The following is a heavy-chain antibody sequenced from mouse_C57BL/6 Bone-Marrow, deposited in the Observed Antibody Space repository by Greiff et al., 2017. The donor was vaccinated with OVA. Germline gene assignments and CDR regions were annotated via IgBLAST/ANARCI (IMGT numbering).Heavy chain of an antibody. V-gene: IGHV1-74*01. Sequence: QVQLQQPGAELVKPGASVKVSCKASGYTFTSYWMHWVKQRPGQGLEWIGRIHPSDSDTNSTQKFKGKATLTVDKSSSTAYMQLSSLIAEDAAVYYCAIIPMDYWGQGTSVTVSS. CDR3: AIIPMDY. CDR2: IHPSDSDT. J-gene: IGHJ4*01. CDR1: GYTFTSYW.